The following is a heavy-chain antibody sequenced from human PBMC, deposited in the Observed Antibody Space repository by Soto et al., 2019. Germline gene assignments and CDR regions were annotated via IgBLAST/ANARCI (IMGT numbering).Heavy chain of an antibody. Sequence: QVQLQESGPGLVKPSETLSLTCTVSGGSISSYYWSWIRQPAGKGLEWIGRIYTSGSTNYNPSLKSRVTMSVDTSKNQVSLKLSSVTAADPAVYYCARWGGYGWNYERDGMDVWGQGTTVTVSS. CDR3: ARWGGYGWNYERDGMDV. V-gene: IGHV4-4*07. D-gene: IGHD1-7*01. J-gene: IGHJ6*02. CDR2: IYTSGST. CDR1: GGSISSYY.